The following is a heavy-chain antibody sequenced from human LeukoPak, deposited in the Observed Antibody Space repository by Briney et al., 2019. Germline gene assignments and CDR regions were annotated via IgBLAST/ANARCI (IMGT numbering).Heavy chain of an antibody. CDR2: IYSDSST. CDR3: ARGYNYYYGMDV. J-gene: IGHJ6*02. D-gene: IGHD3-16*02. CDR1: GFTVGSNY. V-gene: IGHV3-66*01. Sequence: PGGSLRLSCVASGFTVGSNYMSWVRQAPGKGLEWVSLIYSDSSTYYADSVRGRFIISRDSFKNTLSLQMNSLRGEDTAVYYCARGYNYYYGMDVWGQGTTVTVSS.